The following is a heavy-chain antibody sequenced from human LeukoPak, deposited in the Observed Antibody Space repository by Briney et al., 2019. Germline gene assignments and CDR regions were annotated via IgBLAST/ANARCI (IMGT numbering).Heavy chain of an antibody. CDR2: MYYSGSA. J-gene: IGHJ4*02. CDR3: ATLKGVDPMFDN. CDR1: GASIGGYY. D-gene: IGHD2-8*01. Sequence: SETLSLTCTVSGASIGGYYWSWIRQPPGKGLEYIGYMYYSGSANYNPSLKSRVTISVDTSRNQSSLKLRSVTAADTAVYYCATLKGVDPMFDNWGQGILVTVSS. V-gene: IGHV4-59*01.